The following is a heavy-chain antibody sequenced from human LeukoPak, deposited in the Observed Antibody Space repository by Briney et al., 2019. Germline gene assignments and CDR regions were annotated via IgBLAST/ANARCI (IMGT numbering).Heavy chain of an antibody. Sequence: SETLSLTCTVSNDSVSNGYYYWSWIRQPPGKGLEWIGNIYYSGSTNYNPSLRSRVTISIDTSKNQFSLKLSSMTAADTAMYFCARDPYSSAWQNYHGMDVWGQGTTVTVFS. J-gene: IGHJ6*02. CDR1: NDSVSNGYYY. D-gene: IGHD6-19*01. CDR3: ARDPYSSAWQNYHGMDV. V-gene: IGHV4-61*01. CDR2: IYYSGST.